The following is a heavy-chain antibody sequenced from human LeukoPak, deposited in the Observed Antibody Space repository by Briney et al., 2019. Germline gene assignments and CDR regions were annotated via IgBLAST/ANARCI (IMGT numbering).Heavy chain of an antibody. D-gene: IGHD7-27*01. J-gene: IGHJ4*02. CDR2: INSDGSST. CDR3: ARVPRG. Sequence: GGSLSLSGAGSRFTCSSYAMSWVRQVPGKGLVWVSRINSDGSSTIYADSVKGRFTISRDNAKNTLYLQMNSLRAEDTAVYYCARVPRGWGQGTLVTVSS. V-gene: IGHV3-74*01. CDR1: RFTCSSYA.